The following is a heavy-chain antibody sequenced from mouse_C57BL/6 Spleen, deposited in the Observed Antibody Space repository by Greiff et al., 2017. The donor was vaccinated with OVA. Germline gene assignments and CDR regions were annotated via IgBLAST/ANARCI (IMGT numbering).Heavy chain of an antibody. D-gene: IGHD2-4*01. Sequence: VQLQQPGAEPVRPGSSVKLSCKASGYTFTSYWMHWVKQRPIQGLEWVGNIDPSDSETHYNQKFKDKATLTVDKSSSTAYMQLSSLTSEDSAVYYCARSGDYPGAMDYWGQGTSVTVSS. CDR2: IDPSDSET. CDR1: GYTFTSYW. V-gene: IGHV1-52*01. J-gene: IGHJ4*01. CDR3: ARSGDYPGAMDY.